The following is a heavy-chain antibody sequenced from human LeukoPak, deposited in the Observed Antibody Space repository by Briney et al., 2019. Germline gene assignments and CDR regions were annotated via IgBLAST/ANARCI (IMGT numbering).Heavy chain of an antibody. Sequence: ASVKVSCKASGYTFTSYYMHWVRQAPGQGREGMGIINPSGGSTSYAQKFQGRVTMTRDTSTSTVYMELSSLRSEDTAVYYCARVGITIFGMDAFDIWGQGTMVTVSS. CDR1: GYTFTSYY. CDR2: INPSGGST. J-gene: IGHJ3*02. V-gene: IGHV1-46*01. CDR3: ARVGITIFGMDAFDI. D-gene: IGHD3-3*01.